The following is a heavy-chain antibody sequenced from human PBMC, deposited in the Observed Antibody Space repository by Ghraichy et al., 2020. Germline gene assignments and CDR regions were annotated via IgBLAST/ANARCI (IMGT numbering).Heavy chain of an antibody. Sequence: GGSLRLSCAASGFTFDDYAMHWVRQAPGKGLEWVSGISWNSGSIGYADSVKGRFTISRDNAKNSLYLQMNSLRAEDTALYYCAKDTAMVMAYFDYWGQGTLVTVSS. CDR3: AKDTAMVMAYFDY. CDR2: ISWNSGSI. J-gene: IGHJ4*02. V-gene: IGHV3-9*01. CDR1: GFTFDDYA. D-gene: IGHD5-18*01.